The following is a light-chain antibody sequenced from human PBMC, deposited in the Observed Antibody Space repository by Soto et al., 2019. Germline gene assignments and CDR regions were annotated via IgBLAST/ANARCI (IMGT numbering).Light chain of an antibody. CDR2: KAS. J-gene: IGKJ1*01. Sequence: DIKMNNSPSTLSGSVGDGVTITCRASQTISSWLAWYQQKPGKAPKLLIYKASTLKSGVPSRFSGSGSGTEFTLTISSLQPDDFATYYCQHYNSYSEAFGQGTKVDIK. V-gene: IGKV1-5*03. CDR1: QTISSW. CDR3: QHYNSYSEA.